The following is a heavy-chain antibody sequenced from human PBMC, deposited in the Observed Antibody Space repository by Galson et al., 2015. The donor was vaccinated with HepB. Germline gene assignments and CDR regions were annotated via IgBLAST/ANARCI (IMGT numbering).Heavy chain of an antibody. CDR2: IIPIFGTA. Sequence: SVKVSCKASGGTFSSYAISWVRQTPGQGLEWMGGIIPIFGTANYAQKFQGRVTITADKSTSTAYMELSSLRSEDTAVYYCASKKQQLGWFDPWGQGTLVTVSS. V-gene: IGHV1-69*06. CDR3: ASKKQQLGWFDP. J-gene: IGHJ5*02. D-gene: IGHD6-13*01. CDR1: GGTFSSYA.